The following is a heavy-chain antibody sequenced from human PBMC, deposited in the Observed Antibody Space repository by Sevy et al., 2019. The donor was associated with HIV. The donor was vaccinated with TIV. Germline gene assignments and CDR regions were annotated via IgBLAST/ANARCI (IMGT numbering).Heavy chain of an antibody. CDR1: GFSFSSYN. D-gene: IGHD3-16*01. J-gene: IGHJ4*02. CDR2: ISRRSDYI. Sequence: GGSLRLSCAASGFSFSSYNMNWVRQAPGKGLEWVSGISRRSDYIYYAESVKGRFTSSRDNAKNSLFLQMNSLRPEDTGVYYCVKEGRVDFNPYFDYWGQGALVTVSS. V-gene: IGHV3-21*01. CDR3: VKEGRVDFNPYFDY.